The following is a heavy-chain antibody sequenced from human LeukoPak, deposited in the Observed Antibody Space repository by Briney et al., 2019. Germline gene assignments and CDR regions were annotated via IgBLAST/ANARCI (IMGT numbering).Heavy chain of an antibody. CDR3: ARFRVAAVTTGFDY. V-gene: IGHV3-74*01. CDR1: GFTFSSYG. D-gene: IGHD2-15*01. CDR2: INSDGSNA. J-gene: IGHJ4*02. Sequence: PGGSLRLSCAASGFTFSSYGMHWVRQAPGKGLVWVSHINSDGSNANYADSVKGRFTIFRDNAKNTLYLQMDSLRAEDTAVYYCARFRVAAVTTGFDYWGQGTLVTVSS.